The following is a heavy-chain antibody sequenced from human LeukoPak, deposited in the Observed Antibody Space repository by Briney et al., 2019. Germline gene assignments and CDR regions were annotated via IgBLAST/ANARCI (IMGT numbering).Heavy chain of an antibody. Sequence: GRSLRLSCAASGFALSNYGMHWVCQAPGQGLEWVAIISFDGTNKYYADSLKGRFTISRDNSKNTVYLQMNSLRPEDTAVYYCARDGGRATIVRGIIIMSVGDFWGQGALVTVST. V-gene: IGHV3-30*03. CDR1: GFALSNYG. CDR2: ISFDGTNK. D-gene: IGHD3-10*01. J-gene: IGHJ4*02. CDR3: ARDGGRATIVRGIIIMSVGDF.